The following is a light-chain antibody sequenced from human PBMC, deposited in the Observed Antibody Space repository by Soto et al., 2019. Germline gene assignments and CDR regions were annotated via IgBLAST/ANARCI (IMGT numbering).Light chain of an antibody. CDR1: QSVSSSY. V-gene: IGKV3D-20*02. CDR3: QKRSNWPPWT. J-gene: IGKJ1*01. CDR2: GAS. Sequence: EIVLTQSPGTLSLSPGERATLSCRASQSVSSSYLAWYQQKPGQAPRLLIYGASSRATGIPDRFSGSGSGTDFTLTISRLEPEDFAVYYCQKRSNWPPWTFGQGTKVDIK.